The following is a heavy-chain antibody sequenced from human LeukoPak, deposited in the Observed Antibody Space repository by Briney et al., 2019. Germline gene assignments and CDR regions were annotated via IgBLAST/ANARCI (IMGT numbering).Heavy chain of an antibody. CDR3: ARAKPKNMVRGLIMRRESRYYFDY. CDR2: IYSGGST. D-gene: IGHD3-10*01. Sequence: GGSLRLSCAASGFTVSSNYMSWVRQAPGKGLEWVSVIYSGGSTYYADSVKGRFTISRDNSKSTLYIQMNSLRAEDTAVYYCARAKPKNMVRGLIMRRESRYYFDYWGQGALVTVSS. J-gene: IGHJ4*02. CDR1: GFTVSSNY. V-gene: IGHV3-53*01.